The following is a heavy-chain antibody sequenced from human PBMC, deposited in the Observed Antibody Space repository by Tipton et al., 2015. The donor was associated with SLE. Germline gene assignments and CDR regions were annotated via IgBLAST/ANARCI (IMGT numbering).Heavy chain of an antibody. CDR1: GGSISSGSYY. CDR2: IWPSGST. Sequence: TLSLTCTVSGGSISSGSYYWSWVRQPAGKGLEWIGRIWPSGSTNYNPSLKSRATISRDTSKNQISLSLNSVTAADTAIYYCVRYSTTVQGDNWFDPWGQGTLVTVSS. D-gene: IGHD3-10*01. CDR3: VRYSTTVQGDNWFDP. V-gene: IGHV4-61*02. J-gene: IGHJ5*02.